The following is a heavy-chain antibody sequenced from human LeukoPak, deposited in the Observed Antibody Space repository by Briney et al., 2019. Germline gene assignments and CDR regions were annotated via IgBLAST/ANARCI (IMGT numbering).Heavy chain of an antibody. D-gene: IGHD6-19*01. CDR3: AKGVAGQGEGYFDY. Sequence: GGSLRLSCAASGFTFSSYGMHWVRQAPGKGLEWVAVIWYGGSNKYYADSVKGRFTISRDNSKNTLYLQMNSLRAEDTAVYYCAKGVAGQGEGYFDYWGQGTLVTVSS. J-gene: IGHJ4*02. V-gene: IGHV3-30*02. CDR2: IWYGGSNK. CDR1: GFTFSSYG.